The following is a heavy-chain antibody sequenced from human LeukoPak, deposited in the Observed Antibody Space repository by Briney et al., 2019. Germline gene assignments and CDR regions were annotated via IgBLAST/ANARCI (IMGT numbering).Heavy chain of an antibody. CDR2: VYNSGST. V-gene: IGHV4-61*02. CDR1: GGSISRGSYY. D-gene: IGHD3-10*01. CDR3: ARQTFGALYFDS. Sequence: SQTLSLTCIVSGGSISRGSYYWNWIRQPAGKGLEWMGRVYNSGSTNYNPSHKSRVTISTDMSKNQFSLKLSSVTAADTAVYYCARQTFGALYFDSWGQGTLVTVSS. J-gene: IGHJ5*01.